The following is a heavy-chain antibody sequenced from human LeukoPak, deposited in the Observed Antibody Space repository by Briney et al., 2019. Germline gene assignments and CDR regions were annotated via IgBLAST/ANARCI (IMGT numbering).Heavy chain of an antibody. J-gene: IGHJ4*02. CDR2: ISAYNGNT. D-gene: IGHD6-19*01. Sequence: ASVKVSCKASGGTFSSYAISWVRQAPGQGLEWMGWISAYNGNTNYAQKLQGRVTMTTDTSTSTAYMELRSLRSDDTAVYYCARDGELGQQWLLYYFDYWGQGTLVTVSS. CDR3: ARDGELGQQWLLYYFDY. V-gene: IGHV1-18*01. CDR1: GGTFSSYA.